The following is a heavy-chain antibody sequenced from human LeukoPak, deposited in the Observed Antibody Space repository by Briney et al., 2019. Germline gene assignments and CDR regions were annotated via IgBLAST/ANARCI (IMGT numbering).Heavy chain of an antibody. J-gene: IGHJ4*02. CDR3: ARGARDYGY. V-gene: IGHV4-39*01. CDR2: IYYSGST. CDR1: GGSISSPNYY. D-gene: IGHD4-17*01. Sequence: PSETLSLTCTVSGGSISSPNYYWGWIRQPPGKGLEWIGSIYYSGSTYYNPPLKSRIAVFVDTSKNQFSLKLNSVTAADTAVYYCARGARDYGYWGQGTLVTVSS.